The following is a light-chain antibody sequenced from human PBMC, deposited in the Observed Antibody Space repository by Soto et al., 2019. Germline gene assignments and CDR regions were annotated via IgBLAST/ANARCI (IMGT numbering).Light chain of an antibody. CDR1: QSVSTNY. CDR3: QQYGSSPLT. CDR2: DAS. J-gene: IGKJ4*01. Sequence: IVLTQSPGTLSLSPGQRATLSCRASQSVSTNYLVWYQQKPGQAPRLLIYDASNRATGIPDRFSGSGSGTDFTLTISRLEPEDFAVYYCQQYGSSPLTFGGGTKVEIK. V-gene: IGKV3-20*01.